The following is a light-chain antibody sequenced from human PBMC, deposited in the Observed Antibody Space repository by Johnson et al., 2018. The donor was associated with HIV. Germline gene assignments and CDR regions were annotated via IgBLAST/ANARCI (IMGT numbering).Light chain of an antibody. CDR1: SSNIGNNY. V-gene: IGLV1-51*02. CDR2: ENN. J-gene: IGLJ1*01. Sequence: QSVLTQPPSVSAAPGQKVTISCSGSSSNIGNNYVSWYQQIPGTAPKLLIYENNKRPSGIPDRFSGSKSGTSATLGITGLQTGDEADYYCGTWDSSRSGGGVFGTGAKVTVL. CDR3: GTWDSSRSGGGV.